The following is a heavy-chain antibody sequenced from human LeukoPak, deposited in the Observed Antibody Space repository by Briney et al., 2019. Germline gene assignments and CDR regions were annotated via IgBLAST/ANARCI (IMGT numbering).Heavy chain of an antibody. CDR2: TNVSGGST. CDR3: AKDQYCTSTSCYVGY. Sequence: PGGSLRLSCAASGFTFSNYAMSWVRQAPGKGLEWVAGTNVSGGSTFYADSVRGRFTISRDNSKNTLYLQMNSLRAEDTAVYYCAKDQYCTSTSCYVGYWGQGTLVTVSS. J-gene: IGHJ4*02. V-gene: IGHV3-23*01. CDR1: GFTFSNYA. D-gene: IGHD2-2*01.